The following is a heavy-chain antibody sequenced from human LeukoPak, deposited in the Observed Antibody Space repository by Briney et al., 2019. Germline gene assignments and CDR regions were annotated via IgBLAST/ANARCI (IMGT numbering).Heavy chain of an antibody. CDR3: AGDNDAWYSTSKGDP. D-gene: IGHD6-13*01. CDR1: GGSFSGYY. Sequence: SETLSLTCAVCGGSFSGYYWSWIRQPPGKGLEWIGEINHSGSTNYNPSLKSRVTISVDTSKNQFSLKLSSVTAADTAVYYCAGDNDAWYSTSKGDPWGQGTLVTVSS. CDR2: INHSGST. V-gene: IGHV4-34*01. J-gene: IGHJ5*02.